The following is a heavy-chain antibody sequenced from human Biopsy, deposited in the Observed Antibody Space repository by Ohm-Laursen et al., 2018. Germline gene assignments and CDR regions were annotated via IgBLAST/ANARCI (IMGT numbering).Heavy chain of an antibody. CDR1: GGTFSNYA. V-gene: IGHV1-69*10. CDR3: ATPFQYYDSWGGYPPFDH. D-gene: IGHD3-3*01. CDR2: IIAVSGLV. Sequence: SVQVSCKASGGTFSNYAISWVRQAPGEGLEWMGGIIAVSGLVNYAPKFQGRVSITADKSTTTAYMELSNLKSEDTAVYYCATPFQYYDSWGGYPPFDHWGQGTLVTVSS. J-gene: IGHJ4*02.